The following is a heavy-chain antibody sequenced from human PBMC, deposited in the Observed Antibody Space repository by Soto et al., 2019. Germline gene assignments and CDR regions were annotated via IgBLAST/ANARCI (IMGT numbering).Heavy chain of an antibody. CDR1: GGSISSYY. D-gene: IGHD1-26*01. J-gene: IGHJ3*02. Sequence: PSETLSLTCTVSGGSISSYYWSWIRQPPGKGLEWIGYIYYSGSTNYNPSLKSRVTISVDTSKNQFSLKLSSVTAADTAVYYCARLGGSYAVPHFDIWGQGTVVTVSS. CDR2: IYYSGST. V-gene: IGHV4-59*08. CDR3: ARLGGSYAVPHFDI.